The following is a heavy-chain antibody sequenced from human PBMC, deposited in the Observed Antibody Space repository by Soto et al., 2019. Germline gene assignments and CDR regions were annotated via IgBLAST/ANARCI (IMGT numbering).Heavy chain of an antibody. CDR3: ARDFNGGDDT. CDR1: GLTLSGNG. J-gene: IGHJ5*02. V-gene: IGHV3-74*03. D-gene: IGHD3-16*01. CDR2: IIGDATTT. Sequence: EVQVSESGGGLVQPGGSLRLSCTLSGLTLSGNGMNWVRQASGKGLEFVSHIIGDATTTMYADSVRGRFTISRDNAKNTIYLPKNSLRSEDTAVDDCARDFNGGDDTWGQGTLVIVSS.